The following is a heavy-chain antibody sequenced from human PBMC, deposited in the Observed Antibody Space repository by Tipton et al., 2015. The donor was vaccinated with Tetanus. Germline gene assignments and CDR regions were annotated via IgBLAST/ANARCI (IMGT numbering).Heavy chain of an antibody. CDR3: ARVPTNPLAVDRPTDY. CDR1: GYTFNTFG. J-gene: IGHJ4*02. CDR2: ISVYNGNT. D-gene: IGHD6-19*01. V-gene: IGHV1-18*01. Sequence: QSGAEVKKPGASVKVSCKTSGYTFNTFGISWVQQAPGQGLEWMGWISVYNGNTNYGHNVQGRVTMTADTPTSTAYMELRSLRSDDTAVYYCARVPTNPLAVDRPTDYWGQGTLVTVSS.